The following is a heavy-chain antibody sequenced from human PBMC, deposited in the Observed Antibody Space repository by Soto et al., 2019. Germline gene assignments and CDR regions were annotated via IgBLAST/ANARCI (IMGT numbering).Heavy chain of an antibody. CDR1: GGSFSGYY. CDR2: INHSGST. D-gene: IGHD3-3*01. V-gene: IGHV4-34*01. Sequence: SETLSLTCAVYGGSFSGYYWSWIRQPPGKGLEWIGEINHSGSTNYNPSLKSRVTISVDTSKNQFSLKLSSVTAADTAVYYCARGKLRITIFGVVIPYYYYGMDVWGQGTTVTVSS. J-gene: IGHJ6*02. CDR3: ARGKLRITIFGVVIPYYYYGMDV.